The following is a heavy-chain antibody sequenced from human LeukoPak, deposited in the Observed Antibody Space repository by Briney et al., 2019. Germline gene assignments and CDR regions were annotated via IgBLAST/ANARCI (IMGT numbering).Heavy chain of an antibody. J-gene: IGHJ5*01. CDR2: MNPNSGNT. V-gene: IGHV1-8*01. D-gene: IGHD6-13*01. CDR3: ARHYIRSWYESLFYS. Sequence: GASVKVSCKASGYTFTSYDINWVRQATGQGLEWMGWMNPNSGNTGYAQKFQGRVTMTRNTSISTAYMKLSSLRSEDTAVYYCARHYIRSWYESLFYSWGQGTLVTVSS. CDR1: GYTFTSYD.